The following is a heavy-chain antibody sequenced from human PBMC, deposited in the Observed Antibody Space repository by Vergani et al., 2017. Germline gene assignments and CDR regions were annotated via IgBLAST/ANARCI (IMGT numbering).Heavy chain of an antibody. V-gene: IGHV3-9*02. J-gene: IGHJ5*02. CDR2: ISWNSNSI. D-gene: IGHD6-6*01. Sequence: EVQLEESGGGLVLPGRSLRLSCVASGFTSAGYAMHWVRQAPGKGLEWVSGISWNSNSIGYADSVKGRCTISRENAKNSLYLQMNSLRAEDTALYYCAKDLGTSSGGGWFDPWGQGTLVTVSS. CDR1: GFTSAGYA. CDR3: AKDLGTSSGGGWFDP.